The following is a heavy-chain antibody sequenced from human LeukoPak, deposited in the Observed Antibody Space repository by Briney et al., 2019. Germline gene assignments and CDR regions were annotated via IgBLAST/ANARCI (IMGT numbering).Heavy chain of an antibody. J-gene: IGHJ3*02. V-gene: IGHV4-59*08. Sequence: SETLSLTCTVSGGSISSYYWSWIRQPPGKGLGWIGYIYYSGSTNYNPSLKSRVAISVDTSKNQFFLKLSSVTAADTAVYYCARGASITMIVVVDPYAFDIWGQGTMVTVSS. CDR1: GGSISSYY. CDR3: ARGASITMIVVVDPYAFDI. D-gene: IGHD3-22*01. CDR2: IYYSGST.